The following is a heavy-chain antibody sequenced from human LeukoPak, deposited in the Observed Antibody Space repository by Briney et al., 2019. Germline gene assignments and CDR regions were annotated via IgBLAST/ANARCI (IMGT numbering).Heavy chain of an antibody. V-gene: IGHV1-24*01. CDR1: GYTLTELS. J-gene: IGHJ6*03. Sequence: ASVKVSCKVSGYTLTELSMHWVRQAPGKGLEWMGGFDPEDGETIYAQKFQGRVTMTEDTSTDTAYMELSSLRSKDTAVYYCATDIVQYPERRNYYYYYMDVWGKGTAVTVSS. D-gene: IGHD1-1*01. CDR3: ATDIVQYPERRNYYYYYMDV. CDR2: FDPEDGET.